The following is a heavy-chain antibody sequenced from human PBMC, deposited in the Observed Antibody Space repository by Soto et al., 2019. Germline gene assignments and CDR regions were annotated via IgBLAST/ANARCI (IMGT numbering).Heavy chain of an antibody. CDR1: GFTLSAYT. V-gene: IGHV3-23*01. CDR2: ISSSSANT. D-gene: IGHD6-13*01. Sequence: EVKLLESGGGLVQPGGSLRLSGAGSGFTLSAYTMSWVRQAPGKGLEWVSVISSSSANTYYADSANGRFTVSRDNSKNTLCLQMNSLRAEDMSIYYCAKDGKYSSSYWGQGTLVTVSS. J-gene: IGHJ4*02. CDR3: AKDGKYSSSY.